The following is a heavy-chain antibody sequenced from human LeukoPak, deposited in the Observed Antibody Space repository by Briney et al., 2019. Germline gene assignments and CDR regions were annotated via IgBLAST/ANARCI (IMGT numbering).Heavy chain of an antibody. Sequence: GESLKISCMDSGYSFTSYWIAWVRQMPGKGLEWMGSIYPGDSDTRYSPSFQGQVTISADKSISTAYLQWRGLKASGTAMYYCARLGTAVVARFFDNWGQGTLVTVSS. CDR2: IYPGDSDT. CDR1: GYSFTSYW. V-gene: IGHV5-51*01. D-gene: IGHD5-18*01. CDR3: ARLGTAVVARFFDN. J-gene: IGHJ4*02.